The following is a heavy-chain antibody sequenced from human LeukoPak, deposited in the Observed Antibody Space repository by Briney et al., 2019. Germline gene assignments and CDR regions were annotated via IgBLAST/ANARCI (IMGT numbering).Heavy chain of an antibody. CDR1: GFTFSSYA. Sequence: GGSLRLSCAASGFTFSSYAMHWDRQAPGKGLEWVAVISYDGTNKYYADSVKGRFTISRDNSKNTLYLQMNSLRAEDTAVYYCANMVDYWGQGTLVTVSS. D-gene: IGHD3-10*01. CDR3: ANMVDY. CDR2: ISYDGTNK. J-gene: IGHJ4*02. V-gene: IGHV3-30*04.